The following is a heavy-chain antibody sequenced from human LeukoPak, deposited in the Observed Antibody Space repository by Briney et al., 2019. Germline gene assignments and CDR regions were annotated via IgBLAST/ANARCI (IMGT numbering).Heavy chain of an antibody. D-gene: IGHD1-1*01. CDR3: ARGDVIGWNDEGLDY. CDR1: GDSVSSNSAA. Sequence: SQTLSLTCAISGDSVSSNSAAWNWIWQSPSRGLEWLGRTYYRSKWYNDYAVSVKSRTTINPDTSKNQFSLQLNSVTPEDTAVYYCARGDVIGWNDEGLDYWGQGTLVTVSS. J-gene: IGHJ4*02. V-gene: IGHV6-1*01. CDR2: TYYRSKWYN.